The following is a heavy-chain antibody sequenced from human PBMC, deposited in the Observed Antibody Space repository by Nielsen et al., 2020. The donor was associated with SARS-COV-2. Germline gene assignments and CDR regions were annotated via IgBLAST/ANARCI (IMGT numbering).Heavy chain of an antibody. V-gene: IGHV2-70*01. J-gene: IGHJ4*02. CDR1: GFSLSTSGMC. CDR2: IDWDDDK. Sequence: SGPTLVKPTQTLTLTCTFSGFSLSTSGMCVSWIRQPPGKALEWLGLIDWDDDKYYSTSLKTRLTISKDTSKNQVVLTMTNMDPVDTATYDCEQIPPYFVHFDYWGQGTLVTVSS. D-gene: IGHD2/OR15-2a*01. CDR3: EQIPPYFVHFDY.